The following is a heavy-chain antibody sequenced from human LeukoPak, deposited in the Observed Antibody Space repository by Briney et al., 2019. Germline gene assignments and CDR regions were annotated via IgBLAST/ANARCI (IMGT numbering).Heavy chain of an antibody. CDR1: GYTFTGYY. J-gene: IGHJ5*02. CDR3: ARDSHYCGGDCYPNWFNP. CDR2: INPNSGGT. Sequence: ASVKVSCTASGYTFTGYYMHWVRQAPGQGLEWMGRINPNSGGTNYAQKFQGRVTMTRDTSISTAYMELSRLRSDDTAVYYCARDSHYCGGDCYPNWFNPWGQGTLVTVSS. D-gene: IGHD2-21*02. V-gene: IGHV1-2*06.